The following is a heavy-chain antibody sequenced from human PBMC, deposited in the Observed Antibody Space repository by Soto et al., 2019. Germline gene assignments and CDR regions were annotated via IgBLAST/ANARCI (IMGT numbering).Heavy chain of an antibody. CDR2: IYHSGST. D-gene: IGHD2-2*01. V-gene: IGHV4-4*02. Sequence: QVQLQESGPGLVKPSGTLSLTCAVSGGSISSSNWWSWVRQPPGKGLEWIGEIYHSGSTNYNPSLVSRATLSVDKSKNQFSLKLSSVTAADTAVYYCASGVPAAIGYYFDYWGQGTLVTVSS. CDR3: ASGVPAAIGYYFDY. CDR1: GGSISSSNW. J-gene: IGHJ4*02.